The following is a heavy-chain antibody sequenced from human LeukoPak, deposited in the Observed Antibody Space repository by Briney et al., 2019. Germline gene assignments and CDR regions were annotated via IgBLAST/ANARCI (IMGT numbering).Heavy chain of an antibody. CDR2: IRSKADSYAT. Sequence: GGSLRLSCAASGFTFSGSAMHWVRQASGKGLEWVGRIRSKADSYATAYAASVKGRFTISSDDSKNTAYLQMNSLKTEGTAVYYCTYMVVDFDYWGKGTLVTASS. D-gene: IGHD2-21*01. CDR3: TYMVVDFDY. CDR1: GFTFSGSA. V-gene: IGHV3-73*01. J-gene: IGHJ4*02.